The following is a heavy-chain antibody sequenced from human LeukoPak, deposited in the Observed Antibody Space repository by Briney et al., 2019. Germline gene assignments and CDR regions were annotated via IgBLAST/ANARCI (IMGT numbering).Heavy chain of an antibody. D-gene: IGHD2-2*01. J-gene: IGHJ4*02. CDR2: IRSDGSIK. CDR3: AKDVPVAYFDY. CDR1: GFTFSHYG. V-gene: IGHV3-30*02. Sequence: GGSLRLSCAASGFTFSHYGMHWVRRAPGKGLEWVAFIRSDGSIKYYADSVKGRFTISRDNSKNTVYLQMNSLRAEDTAVFYCAKDVPVAYFDYWGQGTLVTVSS.